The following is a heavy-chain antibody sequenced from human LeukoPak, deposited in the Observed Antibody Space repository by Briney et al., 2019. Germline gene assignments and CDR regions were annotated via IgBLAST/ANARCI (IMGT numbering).Heavy chain of an antibody. J-gene: IGHJ4*02. CDR2: INSDGSST. V-gene: IGHV3-74*01. D-gene: IGHD3-10*01. CDR1: GFTSSDYY. Sequence: GGSLRLSCAASGFTSSDYYMSWIRQAPGKGLVWVSRINSDGSSTSYADSVKGRFTISRDNAKNTLYLQMNSLRAEDTAVYYCARDFGDYYDYWGQGTLVTVSS. CDR3: ARDFGDYYDY.